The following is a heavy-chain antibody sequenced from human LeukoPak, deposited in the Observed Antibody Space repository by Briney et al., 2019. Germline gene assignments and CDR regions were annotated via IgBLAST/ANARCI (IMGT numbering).Heavy chain of an antibody. V-gene: IGHV1-2*02. CDR3: ARELRRTYMDV. CDR1: GGTFSSYA. Sequence: GSSVKVSCKAPGGTFSSYAISWVRQAPGQGLEWMGWINPNSGGTNYAQKFQGRVTMTRDTSISTAYMELSRLRSDDTAVYYCARELRRTYMDVWGKGTTVTVSS. CDR2: INPNSGGT. J-gene: IGHJ6*03.